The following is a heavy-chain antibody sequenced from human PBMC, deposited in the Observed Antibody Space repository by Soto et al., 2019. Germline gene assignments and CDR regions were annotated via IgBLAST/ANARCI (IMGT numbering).Heavy chain of an antibody. CDR3: ATWGLYYDYVWGSYRPDPYYFDY. V-gene: IGHV1-69*01. J-gene: IGHJ4*02. CDR1: RGTFSSYA. CDR2: IIPIFGTA. Sequence: QVQRVQSGAEVKKPGSSVKVSCKASRGTFSSYAISWVRQAPGQGLEWMGGIIPIFGTANYAQKFQGRVTITADESTSTAYMELSSLRSEDTAVYYCATWGLYYDYVWGSYRPDPYYFDYWGQGTLVTVSS. D-gene: IGHD3-16*02.